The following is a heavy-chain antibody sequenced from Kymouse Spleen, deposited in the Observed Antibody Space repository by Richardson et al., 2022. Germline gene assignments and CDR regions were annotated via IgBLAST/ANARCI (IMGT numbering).Heavy chain of an antibody. D-gene: IGHD6-6*01. Sequence: EVQLVESGGGLVQPGGSLRLSCAASGFTFSSYWMSWVRQAPGKGLEWVANIKQDGSEKYYVDSVKGRFTISRDNAKNSLYLQMNSLRAEDTAVYYCARDGGSSSYYYYGMDVWGQGTTVTVSS. CDR3: ARDGGSSSYYYYGMDV. J-gene: IGHJ6*02. CDR1: GFTFSSYW. CDR2: IKQDGSEK. V-gene: IGHV3-7*01.